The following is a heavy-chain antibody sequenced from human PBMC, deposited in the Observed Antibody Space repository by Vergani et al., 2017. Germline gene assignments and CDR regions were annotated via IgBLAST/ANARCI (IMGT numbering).Heavy chain of an antibody. CDR1: GGTFSSYA. CDR3: ATGSADYYGSGSYNY. Sequence: QVQLVQSGAEVKKPGSSVKVSCKASGGTFSSYAISWVRQAPGQGLEWMGRIIPILGTANYAEKFQGRVTITADTSTDTAYMELSSLRSEDTAVYYCATGSADYYGSGSYNYWGQGTLVTVSS. V-gene: IGHV1-69*09. D-gene: IGHD3-10*01. CDR2: IIPILGTA. J-gene: IGHJ4*02.